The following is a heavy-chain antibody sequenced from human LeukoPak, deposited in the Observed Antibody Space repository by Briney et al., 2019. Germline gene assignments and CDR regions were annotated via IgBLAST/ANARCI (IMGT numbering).Heavy chain of an antibody. CDR2: IYYSGST. V-gene: IGHV4-59*01. J-gene: IGHJ4*02. Sequence: SETLSLTCTVSGGSISSYYCSWIRQPPGKGLEWIGYIYYSGSTNYNPSLKSRVTISVDTSKNQFSLKLSSVTAADTAVYYCARDSSSWTFDYWGQGTLVTVSS. CDR3: ARDSSSWTFDY. CDR1: GGSISSYY. D-gene: IGHD6-13*01.